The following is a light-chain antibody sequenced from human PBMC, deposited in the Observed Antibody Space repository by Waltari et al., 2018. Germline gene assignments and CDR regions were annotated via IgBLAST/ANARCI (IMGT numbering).Light chain of an antibody. CDR1: RTVLYDSNNKNY. CDR2: WAT. V-gene: IGKV4-1*01. CDR3: HQYYNTPYS. J-gene: IGKJ2*03. Sequence: DIVMTQSPDSLAVSLGERAPLNCKSSRTVLYDSNNKNYLAWYQQKPGQPPNLLSYWATTRKAGVPDRCSGSGSGTDFTLTISTLQAEDVAVYYCHQYYNTPYSYGQGTKLEIK.